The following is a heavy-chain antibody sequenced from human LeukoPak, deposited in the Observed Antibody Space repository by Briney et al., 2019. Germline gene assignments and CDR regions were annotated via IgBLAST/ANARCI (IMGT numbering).Heavy chain of an antibody. D-gene: IGHD1-14*01. CDR2: ISSSSSYI. V-gene: IGHV3-21*01. Sequence: GGSLRLSGAASGFTFSSYSMNWVRPAPGEGRGWVSCISSSSSYIYYADSVKRRFTISRDNAKNSLYLQMNSLRAEDTAVYYCAVSEYGMDVWGQGTTVTVSS. J-gene: IGHJ6*02. CDR1: GFTFSSYS. CDR3: AVSEYGMDV.